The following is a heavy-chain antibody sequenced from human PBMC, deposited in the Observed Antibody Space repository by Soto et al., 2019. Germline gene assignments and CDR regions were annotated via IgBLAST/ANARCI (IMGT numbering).Heavy chain of an antibody. CDR1: GYTFTSYD. V-gene: IGHV1-8*01. CDR3: ARRRIAAAWFDP. J-gene: IGHJ5*02. CDR2: MNPNSGNT. Sequence: ASVKVSCKASGYTFTSYDINWVRQATGQGLEWMGWMNPNSGNTGYAQKFQGRVTMTRNTSISTAYMELSSLRSEDTAVYYCARRRIAAAWFDPWGQGTLVTVSS. D-gene: IGHD6-13*01.